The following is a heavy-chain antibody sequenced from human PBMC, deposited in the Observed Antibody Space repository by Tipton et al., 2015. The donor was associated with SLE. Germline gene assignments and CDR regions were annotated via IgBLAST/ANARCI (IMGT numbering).Heavy chain of an antibody. V-gene: IGHV3-15*07. J-gene: IGHJ4*02. Sequence: SLRLSCAASGFTFSNAWMHWVRQAPGKGLEWVGRMKSKADGGTTDYVASVKGRFIISRDDSEDTLYLQMNSLKTEDTAVYYCATHPYYSDSSGFYTSFDYWGQGTLVTVSS. CDR2: MKSKADGGTT. CDR1: GFTFSNAW. D-gene: IGHD3-22*01. CDR3: ATHPYYSDSSGFYTSFDY.